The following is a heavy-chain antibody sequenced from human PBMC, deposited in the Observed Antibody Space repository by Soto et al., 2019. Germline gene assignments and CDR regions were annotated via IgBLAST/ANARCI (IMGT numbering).Heavy chain of an antibody. CDR1: GGSISSGGYS. D-gene: IGHD6-19*01. CDR2: IFHSGST. Sequence: QLQLQESDPGLVKPSQTLSLTCRVSGGSISSGGYSWSWIRQPPGKGLEWIGYIFHSGSTYYNPSLKSRVTISIDRSKNQFSLKLTSVTAADTAIYYCAVIAVGGSRGFDYWGQGTLVTVSS. CDR3: AVIAVGGSRGFDY. J-gene: IGHJ4*02. V-gene: IGHV4-30-2*01.